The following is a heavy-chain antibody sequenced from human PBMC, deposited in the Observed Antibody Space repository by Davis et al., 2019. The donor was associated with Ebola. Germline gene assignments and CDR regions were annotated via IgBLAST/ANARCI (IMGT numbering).Heavy chain of an antibody. V-gene: IGHV3-48*02. J-gene: IGHJ4*02. CDR3: ARRGGGNSFDY. CDR2: ISSTSGTK. D-gene: IGHD4-23*01. CDR1: GFTFNTYG. Sequence: GESLKISCAASGFTFNTYGMEWVRQAPGKGLEWISYISSTSGTKYYADSVKGRVIISRDNAKNSVYLQMNSLRDEDTAVYYCARRGGGNSFDYWGQGTLVTVSS.